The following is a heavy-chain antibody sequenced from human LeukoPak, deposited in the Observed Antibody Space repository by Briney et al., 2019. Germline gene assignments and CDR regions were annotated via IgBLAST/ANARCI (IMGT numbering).Heavy chain of an antibody. Sequence: ASVKVSCKVSGYTLTELSMHWVRQAPGKGLEWMGGFDPEDGETIYAQKFQGRVTMTEDTSTDTAYMELSSLRSEDTAVYCCALWVAASAVGDPDFQHWGQGTLVTVSS. J-gene: IGHJ1*01. CDR3: ALWVAASAVGDPDFQH. V-gene: IGHV1-24*01. CDR2: FDPEDGET. D-gene: IGHD6-13*01. CDR1: GYTLTELS.